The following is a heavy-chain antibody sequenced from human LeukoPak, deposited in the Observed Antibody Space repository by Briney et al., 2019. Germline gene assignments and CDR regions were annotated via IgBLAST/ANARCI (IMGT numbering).Heavy chain of an antibody. J-gene: IGHJ4*02. Sequence: GASVKVSCRASGYTFTGYFMHWVRQAPGQGLEWMGWIYPSSGGTKYAQKFQGRVTMTRDTSISTTYMELSSLRSDDTAVYYCARFSGSSNFDYWGQGTLVTVSS. D-gene: IGHD1-26*01. CDR2: IYPSSGGT. CDR1: GYTFTGYF. V-gene: IGHV1-2*02. CDR3: ARFSGSSNFDY.